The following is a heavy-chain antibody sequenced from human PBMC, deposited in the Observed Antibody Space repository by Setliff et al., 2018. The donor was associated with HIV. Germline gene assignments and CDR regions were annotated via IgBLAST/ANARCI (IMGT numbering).Heavy chain of an antibody. CDR3: ACGAAAGTDYYYYYYMDV. D-gene: IGHD6-13*01. J-gene: IGHJ6*03. V-gene: IGHV4-39*01. Sequence: CTVSGGSISSSSYYWGWIRQPPGKGLEWIGSIYYSGSTYYNPSLKSRVTISVDTSKNQFSLKLSSVTAADTAVYYCACGAAAGTDYYYYYYMDVWGKGTTVTVSS. CDR2: IYYSGST. CDR1: GGSISSSSYY.